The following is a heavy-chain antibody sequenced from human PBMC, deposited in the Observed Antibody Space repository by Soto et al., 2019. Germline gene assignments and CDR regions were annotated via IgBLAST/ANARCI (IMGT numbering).Heavy chain of an antibody. D-gene: IGHD6-6*01. CDR2: ISGSGSYG. V-gene: IGHV3-11*06. Sequence: QVHLVESGGGLVKPGGSLRLSCSASGFTFTDYYMTWIRQAPGKGLEWVSYISGSGSYGKYADSVKGRFTISRDNAKNSLYLQMNSLRAEDTALYYCARDSSIVPRTLDHWGQGTLVIVSS. J-gene: IGHJ4*02. CDR1: GFTFTDYY. CDR3: ARDSSIVPRTLDH.